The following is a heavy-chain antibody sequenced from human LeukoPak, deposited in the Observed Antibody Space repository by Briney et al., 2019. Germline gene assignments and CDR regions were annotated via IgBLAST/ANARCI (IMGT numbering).Heavy chain of an antibody. CDR2: IYYSGST. J-gene: IGHJ4*02. CDR1: AGSISSYY. V-gene: IGHV4-59*01. D-gene: IGHD6-19*01. Sequence: SETLSLTCTVSAGSISSYYWSWIRQPPGKGLEWIGYIYYSGSTNYNPSLKSRVTISVDTSKNQFSLKLSSVTAADTAVYYCARASYSSGWFDYWGQGTLVTVSS. CDR3: ARASYSSGWFDY.